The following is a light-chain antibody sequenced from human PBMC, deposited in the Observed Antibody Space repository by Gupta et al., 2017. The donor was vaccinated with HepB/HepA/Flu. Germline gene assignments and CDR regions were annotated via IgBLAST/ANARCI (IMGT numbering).Light chain of an antibody. J-gene: IGKJ1*01. CDR2: KAS. V-gene: IGKV1-5*03. Sequence: DIQVTQSPSTLSASVGDRVTITCRASESIRTRLAWYQQKPGKAPNLLIYKASNLQSGVPSRFSGSGSGTEFTLTISSLQPDDFATYYCQQYDSFYTFGQGTKVEVK. CDR1: ESIRTR. CDR3: QQYDSFYT.